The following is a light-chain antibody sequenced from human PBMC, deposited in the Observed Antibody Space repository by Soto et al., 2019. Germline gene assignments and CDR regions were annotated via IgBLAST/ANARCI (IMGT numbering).Light chain of an antibody. V-gene: IGKV2-30*01. CDR1: QNLQNSNVNTY. Sequence: VVLPQSQLALAVTLGKPASISSRSRQNLQNSNVNTYLNGFQQRPGQSPRRLIDKVPNRDSVGPDRFGGSGSGTDFTLKISRLVAEDVAVYYCMQESLWTPTFGGGTKVEIK. CDR3: MQESLWTPT. CDR2: KVP. J-gene: IGKJ4*01.